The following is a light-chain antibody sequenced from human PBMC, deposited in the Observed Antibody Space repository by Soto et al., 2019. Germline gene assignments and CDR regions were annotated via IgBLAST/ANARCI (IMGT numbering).Light chain of an antibody. V-gene: IGKV1-5*03. Sequence: DIQMTQSPSTLSASLGDRVTITCRASRAISDWLAWYQQRPGKAPKLLIYRASRLESGVPSRFSGSGSWTEFTLTNNSLQPDDFATYYCQQYNTFSFTFGHGTKLEI. CDR3: QQYNTFSFT. J-gene: IGKJ2*01. CDR2: RAS. CDR1: RAISDW.